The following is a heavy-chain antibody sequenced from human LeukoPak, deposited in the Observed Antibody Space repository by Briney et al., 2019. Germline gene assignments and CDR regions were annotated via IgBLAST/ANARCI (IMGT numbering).Heavy chain of an antibody. CDR2: ISGSGGST. D-gene: IGHD3-16*02. Sequence: PGGSLRLSCAASGFTFSSFALSWVRQAPGKGLEWVSSISGSGGSTSYADSVKGRFTISRDISTNTLYLQMNSLRAEDTAVYYCARADDYVWGSYRLRYFDYWGQGTLVTVSS. J-gene: IGHJ4*02. CDR3: ARADDYVWGSYRLRYFDY. CDR1: GFTFSSFA. V-gene: IGHV3-23*01.